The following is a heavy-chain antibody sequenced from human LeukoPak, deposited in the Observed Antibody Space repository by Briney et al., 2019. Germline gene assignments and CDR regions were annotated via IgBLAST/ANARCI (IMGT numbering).Heavy chain of an antibody. J-gene: IGHJ4*02. V-gene: IGHV4-39*07. Sequence: PSETLSLTCTVSGGSISSRNYDWGWLRQPPGTGLEWIGSIHYRGSTYNDASLQSRVTISLDTSKNQLSLELSSVTAADTAMYYCARAPHFFDSSGSRYYFDYWGQGALVTVSS. CDR1: GGSISSRNYD. CDR2: IHYRGST. CDR3: ARAPHFFDSSGSRYYFDY. D-gene: IGHD3-22*01.